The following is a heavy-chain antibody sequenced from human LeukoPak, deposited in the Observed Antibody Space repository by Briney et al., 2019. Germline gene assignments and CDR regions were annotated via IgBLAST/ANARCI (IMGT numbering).Heavy chain of an antibody. J-gene: IGHJ1*01. D-gene: IGHD1-26*01. CDR2: INHSGST. Sequence: SETLSLTCAVYGGSFSGYYWSWIRQPPGKGLEWIGEINHSGSTNYNPSLKSRVTISIYRSTNQFSLKLSSVTAADTAVYYCARGGEIVGDSLYFHPWGQGTLVTVSS. CDR1: GGSFSGYY. V-gene: IGHV4-34*01. CDR3: ARGGEIVGDSLYFHP.